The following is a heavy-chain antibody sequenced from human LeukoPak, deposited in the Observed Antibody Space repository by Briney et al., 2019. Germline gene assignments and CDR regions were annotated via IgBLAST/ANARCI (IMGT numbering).Heavy chain of an antibody. D-gene: IGHD6-19*01. V-gene: IGHV4-4*02. J-gene: IGHJ4*02. Sequence: SETLSLTCAVSGGSISSSNWWSWVRQPPGKGLEWIGEVYHSGSTNYNPFLKSRVTISVDKSKNQFSLKLSSVTAADTAVYYCARGSGIAVAGTNFDYWGQGTLVTVSS. CDR2: VYHSGST. CDR3: ARGSGIAVAGTNFDY. CDR1: GGSISSSNW.